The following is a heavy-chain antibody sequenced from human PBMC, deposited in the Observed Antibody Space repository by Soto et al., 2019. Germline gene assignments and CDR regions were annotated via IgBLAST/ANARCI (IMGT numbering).Heavy chain of an antibody. V-gene: IGHV1-18*01. D-gene: IGHD3-22*01. CDR2: ISADNGNA. Sequence: ASVKVSCKASGYTFTSYGIGWVRQAPGQGLEWMGWISADNGNANYSQKLQGRVTMSTDTSTSTAYMELSSLRSDDTAVYYCAEHSSGYYYWGQGTLVTVSS. J-gene: IGHJ4*02. CDR1: GYTFTSYG. CDR3: AEHSSGYYY.